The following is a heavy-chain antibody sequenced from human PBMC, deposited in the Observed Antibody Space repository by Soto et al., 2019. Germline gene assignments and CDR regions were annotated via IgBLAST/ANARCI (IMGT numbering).Heavy chain of an antibody. V-gene: IGHV2-70*01. CDR2: IDWDDDK. CDR3: ARIPRDYYYYGMDV. CDR1: GFSLSTSGMC. J-gene: IGHJ6*02. Sequence: SGPSWEPTQTLTLTCTFSGFSLSTSGMCVSWIRQPPGKALEWLALIDWDDDKYYSTSLKTRLTISKDTSKNQVVLTMTNMDPVDTATYYCARIPRDYYYYGMDVWGQGTTVTVSS.